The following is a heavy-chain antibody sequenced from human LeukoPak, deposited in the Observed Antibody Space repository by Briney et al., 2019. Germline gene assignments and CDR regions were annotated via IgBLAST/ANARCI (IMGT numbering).Heavy chain of an antibody. D-gene: IGHD5-24*01. CDR3: AISRDGYNLVNYFDY. Sequence: GASVKVSCKASGYTFTSYYIHWVRQAPGQGLEWXXXXNPSGGSTDXXXXFXGXXXITADESTSTAYMELSSLRSEDTAVYYCAISRDGYNLVNYFDYWGQGTLVTVSS. CDR2: XNPSGGST. CDR1: GYTFTSYY. V-gene: IGHV1-46*01. J-gene: IGHJ4*02.